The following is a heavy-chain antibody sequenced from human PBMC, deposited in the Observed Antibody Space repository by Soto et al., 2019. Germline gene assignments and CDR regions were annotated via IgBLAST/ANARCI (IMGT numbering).Heavy chain of an antibody. Sequence: QLQLQESGSGLVKPSQTLSLTCAVSGGSISSGGYSWSWIRQPPGKGLEWIGYIYHSGSTYYNPSLMNRVTISVDRSKNQCSLKLSSVTAADTAVDYCARDQRGSSWENLFDPWGQGTLVTVSS. CDR1: GGSISSGGYS. V-gene: IGHV4-30-2*01. CDR3: ARDQRGSSWENLFDP. CDR2: IYHSGST. D-gene: IGHD6-13*01. J-gene: IGHJ5*02.